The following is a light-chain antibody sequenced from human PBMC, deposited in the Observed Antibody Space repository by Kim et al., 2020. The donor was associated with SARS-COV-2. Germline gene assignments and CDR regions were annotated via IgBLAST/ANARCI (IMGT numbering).Light chain of an antibody. J-gene: IGLJ3*02. CDR3: GTWDWSLRAWV. CDR2: DNN. V-gene: IGLV1-51*01. CDR1: SSNIGSKY. Sequence: QSVLTQPPSVSATPGQKVTIPCSGSSSNIGSKYVSWYQHLPGTAPKLLIYDNNKRPSGIPDRFSGSKSGTSATLGITGLQTGDEADYYCGTWDWSLRAWVFGGGTQLTVL.